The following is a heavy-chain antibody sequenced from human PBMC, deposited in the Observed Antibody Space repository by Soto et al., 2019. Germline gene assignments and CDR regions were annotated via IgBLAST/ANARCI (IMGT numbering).Heavy chain of an antibody. CDR1: GGSFSGYY. J-gene: IGHJ3*02. CDR2: NSHSGNT. Sequence: QVQLQQWGAGLLKPSETLSLTCAVYGGSFSGYYWSWIRQPPEKGLEWIGENSHSGNTNYNPSLKSRVTISVETTKTQFSLKLSSVTAADTAVYYCARGTWVRSAFDTWGQGTMVTVSS. CDR3: ARGTWVRSAFDT. V-gene: IGHV4-34*01. D-gene: IGHD3-10*01.